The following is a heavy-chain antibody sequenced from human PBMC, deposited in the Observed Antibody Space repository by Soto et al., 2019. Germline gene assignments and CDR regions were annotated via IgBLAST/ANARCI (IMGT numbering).Heavy chain of an antibody. V-gene: IGHV3-23*01. D-gene: IGHD6-19*01. Sequence: GGSLRLSCAASGFTFSSYAMSWVRQAPGKGLEWVSAISGSGGSTYYADSVKGRFTISRDNSKNTLYLQMNSLRAEDTAVYYCAKDSGSGLGPLGNRDYDYWGQGTLVTVSS. J-gene: IGHJ4*02. CDR1: GFTFSSYA. CDR3: AKDSGSGLGPLGNRDYDY. CDR2: ISGSGGST.